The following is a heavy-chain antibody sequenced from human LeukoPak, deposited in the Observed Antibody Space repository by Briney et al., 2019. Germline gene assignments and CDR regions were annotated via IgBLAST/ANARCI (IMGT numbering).Heavy chain of an antibody. CDR1: GFTFSSYD. CDR2: IGTAGDT. Sequence: PGGSLRLSCAASGFTFSSYDMHWVRQATGKGLEWVSAIGTAGDTYYPGSVKGRFTISRDNSKNTLYLQMNSLRAEDTAVYYCARDSSGWYYFDYWGQGTLVTVSS. V-gene: IGHV3-13*01. CDR3: ARDSSGWYYFDY. J-gene: IGHJ4*02. D-gene: IGHD6-19*01.